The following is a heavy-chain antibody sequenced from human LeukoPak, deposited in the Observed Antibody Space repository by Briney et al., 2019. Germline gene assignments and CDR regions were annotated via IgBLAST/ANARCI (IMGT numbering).Heavy chain of an antibody. CDR3: ARGVVVPAATLYYFDY. Sequence: SETLSLTCAVSGYSISSGYYWGWIRQPPGKGLEWIGSLYHSGNTYYNPSLKSRGTISVDTSKNQFSLKLSSVTAADTAVYYCARGVVVPAATLYYFDYWGQGTLVTVSS. V-gene: IGHV4-38-2*01. CDR2: LYHSGNT. J-gene: IGHJ4*02. D-gene: IGHD2-2*01. CDR1: GYSISSGYY.